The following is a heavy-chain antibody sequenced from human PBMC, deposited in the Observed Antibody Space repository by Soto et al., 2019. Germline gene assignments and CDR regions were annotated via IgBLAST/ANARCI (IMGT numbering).Heavy chain of an antibody. Sequence: EVQLLEPGGGLGQPGGSLRLSCVASGFTFSIYNMTWVRQAPGKGLEWVSVITGSGDYTNYADSVKGRFTISRDNSKNTLYLQMNSLRAEVTAVYFCARRITSSFDYWGQGTLVTVSS. J-gene: IGHJ4*02. V-gene: IGHV3-23*01. CDR1: GFTFSIYN. CDR3: ARRITSSFDY. D-gene: IGHD1-20*01. CDR2: ITGSGDYT.